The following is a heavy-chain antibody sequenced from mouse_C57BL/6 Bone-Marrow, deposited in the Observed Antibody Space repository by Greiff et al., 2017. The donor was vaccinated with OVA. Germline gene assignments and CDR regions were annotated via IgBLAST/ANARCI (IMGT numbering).Heavy chain of an antibody. J-gene: IGHJ3*01. V-gene: IGHV2-9-1*01. CDR2: IWTGGGT. CDR3: ARLIYYYGSSPWFAY. Sequence: QVQLKQSGPGLVAPSQSLSITCTVSGFSLTSYAISWVRQPPGKGLEWLGVIWTGGGTNYNSALKSRLSISKDNSKSQVFLKMNSLQTDDTARYYCARLIYYYGSSPWFAYWGQGTLVTVSA. D-gene: IGHD1-1*01. CDR1: GFSLTSYA.